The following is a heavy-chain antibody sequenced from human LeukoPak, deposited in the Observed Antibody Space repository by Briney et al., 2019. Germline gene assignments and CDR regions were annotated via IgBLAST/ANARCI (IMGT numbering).Heavy chain of an antibody. CDR1: GFTFSTYA. D-gene: IGHD4-17*01. J-gene: IGHJ3*02. CDR3: AKAYGDYPHDAFDI. CDR2: ISLSGGST. V-gene: IGHV3-23*01. Sequence: GGSLRLSCAASGFTFSTYAMSWVRQAPGKGLEWVSAISLSGGSTYYADSVKGRFTISRDNSKNTLYLQMNSLRADDTAVYYCAKAYGDYPHDAFDIWGQGTMVTVSS.